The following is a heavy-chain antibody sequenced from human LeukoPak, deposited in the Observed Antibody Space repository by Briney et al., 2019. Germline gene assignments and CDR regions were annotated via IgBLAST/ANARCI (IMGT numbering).Heavy chain of an antibody. D-gene: IGHD1-26*01. CDR1: GFTLSSYA. Sequence: GGSLRLSCAASGFTLSSYAMSWVRQAPGKGLEWVSAISGSGGSTYYADSVKGRFTISRDNSKDTLYLQMNSLRAEDTAVYYCAKDRRVIVGATGAFDIWGQGTMVTVSS. CDR2: ISGSGGST. J-gene: IGHJ3*02. CDR3: AKDRRVIVGATGAFDI. V-gene: IGHV3-23*01.